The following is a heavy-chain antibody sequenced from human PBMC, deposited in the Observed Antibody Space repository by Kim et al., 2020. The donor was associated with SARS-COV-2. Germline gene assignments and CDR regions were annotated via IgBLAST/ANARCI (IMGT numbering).Heavy chain of an antibody. D-gene: IGHD5-12*01. J-gene: IGHJ4*02. CDR3: ARETRGYSGYSPFDY. V-gene: IGHV3-11*05. Sequence: GGSLRLSCAASGFTFSDYYMSWIRQAPGKGLEWVSYISDGTTYTNYADSVKGRFTLSRDNAKNSLYLQMNSLRAEDTAVYYCARETRGYSGYSPFDYWGQGTLVTVSS. CDR1: GFTFSDYY. CDR2: ISDGTTYT.